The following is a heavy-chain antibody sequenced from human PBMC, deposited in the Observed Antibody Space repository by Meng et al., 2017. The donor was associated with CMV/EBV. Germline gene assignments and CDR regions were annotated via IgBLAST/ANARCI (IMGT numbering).Heavy chain of an antibody. Sequence: EQLPESGQDPVNPSQTLPLTSTVSGGSISRGDYYWSWIRQPPGKGLEWIGYIYYSGSTYYNPSLKSRVTISVDTSKNQFSLKLSSVTAADTAVYYCARVTSRVAGAFDYWGQGTLVTVSS. D-gene: IGHD1-14*01. CDR3: ARVTSRVAGAFDY. CDR1: GGSISRGDYY. CDR2: IYYSGST. V-gene: IGHV4-30-4*08. J-gene: IGHJ4*02.